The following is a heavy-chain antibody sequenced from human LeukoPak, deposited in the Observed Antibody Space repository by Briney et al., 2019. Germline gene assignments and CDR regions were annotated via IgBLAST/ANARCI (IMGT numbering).Heavy chain of an antibody. CDR2: IYHSGNT. V-gene: IGHV4-59*01. Sequence: SETLSLTCTVSGASISSYWWSWIRQHPGKGLEWIGYIYHSGNTNYNPSLNSRVIISLDTSKNQLSLKLSSVTAADTAVYYCARVIGQIVGAYNWFDPWGQGTLVTVSS. D-gene: IGHD1-26*01. CDR3: ARVIGQIVGAYNWFDP. CDR1: GASISSYW. J-gene: IGHJ5*02.